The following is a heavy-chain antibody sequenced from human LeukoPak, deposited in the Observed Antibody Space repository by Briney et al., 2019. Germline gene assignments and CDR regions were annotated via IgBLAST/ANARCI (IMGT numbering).Heavy chain of an antibody. CDR1: GGSISSSSYY. CDR2: IYYSGST. D-gene: IGHD3-3*01. CDR3: ARLIYDFWSGYYPFDY. Sequence: SETQSLTCTVSGGSISSSSYYWGWIRQPPGTGLEWIGSIYYSGSTYYNPSLKSRVTISVDTSKNQFSLKLSSVTAADTAVYYCARLIYDFWSGYYPFDYWGQGTLVTVSS. V-gene: IGHV4-39*01. J-gene: IGHJ4*02.